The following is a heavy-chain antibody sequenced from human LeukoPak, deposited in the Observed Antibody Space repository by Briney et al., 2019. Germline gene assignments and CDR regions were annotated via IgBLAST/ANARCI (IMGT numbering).Heavy chain of an antibody. CDR3: ARIHSHAYSSY. J-gene: IGHJ4*02. Sequence: SETLSLTCTVSGYPISSGYYWGWIRQPPGKGLEWIGSLYHSGSTYYSPSLSSRVTMSVDTSKNHFSLKLTSVTAADTAMYHCARIHSHAYSSYWGQGTLVTVSS. V-gene: IGHV4-38-2*02. D-gene: IGHD3-16*01. CDR1: GYPISSGYY. CDR2: LYHSGST.